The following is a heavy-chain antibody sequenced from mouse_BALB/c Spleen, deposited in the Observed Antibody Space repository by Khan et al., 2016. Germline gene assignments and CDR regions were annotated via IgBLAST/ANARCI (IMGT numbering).Heavy chain of an antibody. J-gene: IGHJ2*01. CDR3: ARADRRGYFDY. V-gene: IGHV1-9*01. CDR2: ILPGSGST. CDR1: GYTFSSYW. Sequence: VQLQESGAELMKPGASVKISCKATGYTFSSYWIEWVKQRPGHGLEWMGEILPGSGSTNYNEKFRGKATFTADTSSNTAYMQLSSLTSEDSRVHYCARADRRGYFDYWGQGTTLTVSS.